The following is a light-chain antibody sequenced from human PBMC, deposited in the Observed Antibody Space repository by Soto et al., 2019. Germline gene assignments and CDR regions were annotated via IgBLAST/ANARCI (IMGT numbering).Light chain of an antibody. CDR2: DAS. J-gene: IGKJ5*01. CDR3: QQFNSYPLT. Sequence: LQMTQSPCSVSASVGDRVTITCRASQGISSWLAWYQQKPGKAPKLLIYDASSLESGVPSRVRGSGSGTDFTLTISSLKPEDFATYYCQQFNSYPLTFGQGTRLEIK. V-gene: IGKV1-12*01. CDR1: QGISSW.